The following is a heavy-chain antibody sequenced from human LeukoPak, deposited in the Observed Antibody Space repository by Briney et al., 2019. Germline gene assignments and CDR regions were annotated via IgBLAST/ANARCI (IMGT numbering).Heavy chain of an antibody. V-gene: IGHV3-33*01. D-gene: IGHD3-16*02. CDR1: GFTFSSYG. CDR2: IWYDGSNK. Sequence: GRSLRLSCAASGFTFSSYGMHWVRQAPGKGLEWVAVIWYDGSNKYYADSVKGRFTISRDNSKNTLYLQMNSLRAEDTAVYYCARGGPDYVWGSYRLREVFDYWGQGTLVTVSS. CDR3: ARGGPDYVWGSYRLREVFDY. J-gene: IGHJ4*02.